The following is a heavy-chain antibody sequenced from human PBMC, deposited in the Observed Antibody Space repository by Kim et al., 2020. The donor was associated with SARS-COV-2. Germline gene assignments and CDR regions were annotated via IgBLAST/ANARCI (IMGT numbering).Heavy chain of an antibody. CDR1: GFTFSSYG. CDR2: ISYDGSNK. J-gene: IGHJ6*02. Sequence: GGSLRLSCAASGFTFSSYGMHWVRQAPGKGLEWVAVISYDGSNKYYADSVKGRFTISRDNSKNTLYLQMNSLRAEDTAVYYCAKDSGSSSRVEAGYYYYYGMDVWGQGTTVTVSS. V-gene: IGHV3-30*18. D-gene: IGHD6-6*01. CDR3: AKDSGSSSRVEAGYYYYYGMDV.